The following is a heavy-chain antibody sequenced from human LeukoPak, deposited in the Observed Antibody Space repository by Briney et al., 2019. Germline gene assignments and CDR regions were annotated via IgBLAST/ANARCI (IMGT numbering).Heavy chain of an antibody. CDR1: GFTFSSYG. V-gene: IGHV3-33*01. D-gene: IGHD3-9*01. Sequence: GRSLRLSCAASGFTFSSYGMHWVRQAPGKGLEWVAVIWYDGSNKYYADSVKGRFTISRDNSKNTLYLQMNSLRAEDTAVYYCARDHLRYFDLSLGPAGFDPWAQGTLVTVSS. CDR2: IWYDGSNK. CDR3: ARDHLRYFDLSLGPAGFDP. J-gene: IGHJ5*02.